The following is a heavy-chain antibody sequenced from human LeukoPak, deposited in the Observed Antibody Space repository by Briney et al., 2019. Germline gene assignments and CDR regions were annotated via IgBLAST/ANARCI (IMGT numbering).Heavy chain of an antibody. CDR3: ARDLGFWSGYRYYFDY. V-gene: IGHV3-30-3*01. CDR1: GFTFSSYA. D-gene: IGHD3-3*01. Sequence: PGRSLRLSCAASGFTFSSYAMHWVRQAPGKGLERVAVISYDGSNKYYADSVKGRFTISRDNSKNTLYLQMDSLRAEDTAVYYCARDLGFWSGYRYYFDYWGQGTLVTVSS. J-gene: IGHJ4*02. CDR2: ISYDGSNK.